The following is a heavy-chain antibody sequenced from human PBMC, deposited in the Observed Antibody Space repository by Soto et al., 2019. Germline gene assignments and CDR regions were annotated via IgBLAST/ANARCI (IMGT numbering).Heavy chain of an antibody. V-gene: IGHV3-23*01. CDR1: GFTFSTYA. CDR3: AKNYYFDH. J-gene: IGHJ4*02. Sequence: EVQLLESGGGLVQPGGSLRLSFAASGFTFSTYAMSWVRQAPGKGLEWVSSINVDDSTYYADSVKGRFTISRDNSKSTLFLELSSLRAEDTATFYCAKNYYFDHWGQGILVTVSS. CDR2: INVDDST.